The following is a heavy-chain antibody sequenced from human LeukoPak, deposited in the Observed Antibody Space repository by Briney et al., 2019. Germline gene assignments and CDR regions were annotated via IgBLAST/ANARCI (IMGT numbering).Heavy chain of an antibody. CDR2: IIPIFGTA. D-gene: IGHD2-8*02. CDR1: GGTFSSYA. Sequence: ASVKVSCKASGGTFSSYAISWVRQAPGQGLEWMGGIIPIFGTANYAQKFQGRVTITTDESTSTAYMELSSLRSEGTAVYYCARDLSSAGGLYMDVWGKGTTVTVSS. V-gene: IGHV1-69*05. CDR3: ARDLSSAGGLYMDV. J-gene: IGHJ6*03.